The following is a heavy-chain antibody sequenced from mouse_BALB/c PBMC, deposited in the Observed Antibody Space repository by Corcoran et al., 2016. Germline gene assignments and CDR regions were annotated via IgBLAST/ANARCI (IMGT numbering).Heavy chain of an antibody. D-gene: IGHD1-1*01. V-gene: IGHV9-1*02. J-gene: IGHJ2*01. CDR2: INTYTGEP. CDR3: ARARSVVDDY. Sequence: QIQLVQSGPELKKPGETVKISCKASGYTFTNYGMNWVKQAPGKGLKWMGWINTYTGEPTYADDFKGRFAFSLETSASTAYLQINNLKNEDMATYFWARARSVVDDYWGQGTTLTVSS. CDR1: GYTFTNYG.